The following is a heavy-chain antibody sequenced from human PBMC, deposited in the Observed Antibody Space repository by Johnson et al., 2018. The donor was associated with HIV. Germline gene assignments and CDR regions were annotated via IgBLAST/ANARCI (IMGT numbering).Heavy chain of an antibody. V-gene: IGHV3-30*04. J-gene: IGHJ3*02. Sequence: QMQLVESGGGLVQPGRSLRLSCAASGFTFSSYPMHWVRQAPGKGLEWVAIISYDGGNKYYADSVNGRFTISRDNSKNTLYLQMNSLRAEDTAVYYCASPGTVVTGLAFDIWGQGTMVTVSS. CDR2: ISYDGGNK. CDR3: ASPGTVVTGLAFDI. CDR1: GFTFSSYP. D-gene: IGHD4-23*01.